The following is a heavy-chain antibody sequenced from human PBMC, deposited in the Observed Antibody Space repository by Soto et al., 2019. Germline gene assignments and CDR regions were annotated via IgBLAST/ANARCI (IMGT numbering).Heavy chain of an antibody. CDR3: ARGSDDSSGSNWVFNYGMDV. D-gene: IGHD3-22*01. CDR1: GGTFSSYA. J-gene: IGHJ6*02. V-gene: IGHV1-69*13. CDR2: IIPIFGTA. Sequence: SVKVSCKASGGTFSSYAISWVRQAPGQGLEWMGGIIPIFGTANYAQKFQGRVTITADESTSTAYMELSSLRSEDTAVYYCARGSDDSSGSNWVFNYGMDVWGQGTTVTVSS.